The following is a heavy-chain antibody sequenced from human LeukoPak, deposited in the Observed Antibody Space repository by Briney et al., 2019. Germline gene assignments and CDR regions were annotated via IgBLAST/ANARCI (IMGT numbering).Heavy chain of an antibody. CDR3: ASFPSYDILTGSQFDY. Sequence: GGSLRLSCTASGFAFGSYAMAWVRLAPGKGLEWVSAISGSGGSTYYADSVKGRFTISRDNSKNTLYLQMNSLRAEDTAVYYCASFPSYDILTGSQFDYWGQGTLVSVSS. CDR2: ISGSGGST. V-gene: IGHV3-23*01. CDR1: GFAFGSYA. D-gene: IGHD3-9*01. J-gene: IGHJ4*02.